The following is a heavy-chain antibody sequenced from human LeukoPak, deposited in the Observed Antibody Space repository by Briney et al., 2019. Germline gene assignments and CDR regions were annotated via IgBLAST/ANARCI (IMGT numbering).Heavy chain of an antibody. D-gene: IGHD6-13*01. V-gene: IGHV4-59*08. CDR3: AGYAGAAGSRTYDY. Sequence: SETLSLTCTVSGGSISSYYWSWIRQPPGKGLEWVGYIYYSGSTNYNPSLKSRVTISVDTSKNQFSLKLNSLTATDTAVYFCAGYAGAAGSRTYDYWGQGILVSVSS. J-gene: IGHJ4*02. CDR1: GGSISSYY. CDR2: IYYSGST.